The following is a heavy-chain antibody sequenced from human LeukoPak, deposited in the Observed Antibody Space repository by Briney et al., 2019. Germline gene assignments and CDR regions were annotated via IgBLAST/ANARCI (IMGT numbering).Heavy chain of an antibody. CDR1: GGSISSGSYY. Sequence: SETLSLTCTVSGGSISSGSYYWSWIRQPAGMGLEWIGRIYTSGSTNYNPSLKSRVTISVDTSKNQFSLKLSSVTAADTAVYYCARDPSQTTVVTGDAFDIWGQGTMVTVSS. CDR2: IYTSGST. D-gene: IGHD4-23*01. V-gene: IGHV4-61*02. CDR3: ARDPSQTTVVTGDAFDI. J-gene: IGHJ3*02.